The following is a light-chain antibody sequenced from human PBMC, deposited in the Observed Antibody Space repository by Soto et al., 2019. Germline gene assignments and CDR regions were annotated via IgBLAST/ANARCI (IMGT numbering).Light chain of an antibody. CDR1: QSLLHSNGYNY. Sequence: DIVMTQSPLSLPVTPGEPASISCRSSQSLLHSNGYNYLDWYLQKPGQSPQLLIYLGSNRASGVPDRFSGSESGTDFKLKISRVEAEDVGVYYCMQALQTPWTFGQGTKVEIK. J-gene: IGKJ1*01. CDR3: MQALQTPWT. V-gene: IGKV2-28*01. CDR2: LGS.